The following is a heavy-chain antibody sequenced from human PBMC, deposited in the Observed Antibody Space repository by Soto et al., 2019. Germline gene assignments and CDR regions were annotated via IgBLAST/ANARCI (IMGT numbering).Heavy chain of an antibody. D-gene: IGHD2-8*02. CDR3: ARHEGWTGPDQ. CDR1: GGSINSSSYF. Sequence: SETLSLTCSVSGGSINSSSYFWGWVRQPPGKGLEWIGSIYYSGSTYYNPSLRSRVTISVDKSQNQFSLNVYSVTAADTAVYYCARHEGWTGPDQWGQGTLVTVSS. V-gene: IGHV4-39*01. J-gene: IGHJ5*02. CDR2: IYYSGST.